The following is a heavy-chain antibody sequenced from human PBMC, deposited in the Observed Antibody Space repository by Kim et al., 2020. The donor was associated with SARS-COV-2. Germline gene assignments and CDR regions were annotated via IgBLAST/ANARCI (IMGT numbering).Heavy chain of an antibody. D-gene: IGHD2-2*01. CDR1: GGSISSGSYY. V-gene: IGHV4-61*02. Sequence: SETLSLTCTVSGGSISSGSYYWSWIRQPAGKGLEWIGRIYTSGSTNYNPSLKSRVTISVDTSKNQFSLKLSSVTAADTAVYYCAREGGVPAALDDAFDIWGQGTMVTVSS. CDR2: IYTSGST. J-gene: IGHJ3*02. CDR3: AREGGVPAALDDAFDI.